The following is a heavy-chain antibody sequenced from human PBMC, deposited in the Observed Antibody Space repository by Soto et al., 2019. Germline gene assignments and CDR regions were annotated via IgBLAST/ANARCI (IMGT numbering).Heavy chain of an antibody. V-gene: IGHV3-74*01. CDR3: ARGYSGSGRAY. Sequence: EVQLVESGGGLVQPGGSLRLSCAASGFTFSNYWMYWVRQAPGKGLVWVSRITGDGSSTAYADSVKGRFTISRDNAKNTLYLQMSSLGVEDTAVYYCARGYSGSGRAYWGQGTPVTVSS. D-gene: IGHD3-10*01. CDR2: ITGDGSST. J-gene: IGHJ4*02. CDR1: GFTFSNYW.